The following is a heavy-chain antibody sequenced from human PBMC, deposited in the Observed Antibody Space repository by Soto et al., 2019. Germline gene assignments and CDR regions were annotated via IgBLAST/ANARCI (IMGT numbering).Heavy chain of an antibody. CDR3: AREGSVWELPQTPYNWFDP. CDR2: IIPIFGTA. Sequence: SVKVSCKASGGTFSSYAISWVRQAPGQGLEWMGGIIPIFGTANYAQKFQGRVTITADESTSTAYMELSSLRSEDTAVYYCAREGSVWELPQTPYNWFDPWGQGTLVTVSS. J-gene: IGHJ5*02. CDR1: GGTFSSYA. D-gene: IGHD1-26*01. V-gene: IGHV1-69*13.